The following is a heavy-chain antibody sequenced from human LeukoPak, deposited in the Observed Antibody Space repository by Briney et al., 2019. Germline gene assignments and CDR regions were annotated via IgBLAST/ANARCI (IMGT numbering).Heavy chain of an antibody. Sequence: ASVKVSCKASGYTFTDYYMRWVRQAPGQGLEWMGWINPNSGGTNYTQNFQGRVTMTRDTSISTAYMALSRLRSDDTAVYYCAVFPGIVGATPLRNDAFDIWGQGTMVTVSS. CDR3: AVFPGIVGATPLRNDAFDI. CDR1: GYTFTDYY. V-gene: IGHV1-2*02. D-gene: IGHD1-26*01. CDR2: INPNSGGT. J-gene: IGHJ3*02.